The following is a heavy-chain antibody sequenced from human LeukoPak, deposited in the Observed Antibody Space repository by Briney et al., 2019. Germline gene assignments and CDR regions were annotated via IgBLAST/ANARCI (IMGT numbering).Heavy chain of an antibody. V-gene: IGHV3-7*01. D-gene: IGHD2-2*01. CDR2: IKQDGSEK. CDR1: GFTFSSYW. J-gene: IGHJ5*02. Sequence: PGGSLRLSCAASGFTFSSYWMSWVRQAPGKGLEWVANIKQDGSEKYYVDSVKGRFTISRDNANNSLYLQMNSLRAEDTAVYYCASDCSSSGHWFDPWGQGTLVTVSS. CDR3: ASDCSSSGHWFDP.